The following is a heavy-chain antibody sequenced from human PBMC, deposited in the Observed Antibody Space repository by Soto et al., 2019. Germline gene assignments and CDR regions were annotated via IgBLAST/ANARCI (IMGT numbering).Heavy chain of an antibody. Sequence: QITLKESGPTLVKPTQTLTLTCTFSGFSLSTSGVGVGWIRQPPGKALEWLALIYWDADKRYSPSLRSRLTFTKDTSKNQVVLTMTNMDPVDTATYYCAHRPYYYDSSGYSREGYFQHWGQGTLVTVSS. CDR1: GFSLSTSGVG. D-gene: IGHD3-22*01. CDR3: AHRPYYYDSSGYSREGYFQH. CDR2: IYWDADK. J-gene: IGHJ1*01. V-gene: IGHV2-5*02.